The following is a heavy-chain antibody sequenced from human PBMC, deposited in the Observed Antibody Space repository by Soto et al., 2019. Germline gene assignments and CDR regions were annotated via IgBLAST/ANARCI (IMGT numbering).Heavy chain of an antibody. D-gene: IGHD2-2*01. Sequence: SVKVSCKASVGTFGSYAISWVRQAPGQGLEWMGGIIPIFGTANYAQKFQGRVTITADESTSTAYMELSSLRSEDTAVYYCTTTSCHAGPLYYYMDVWGKGTTVTVSS. V-gene: IGHV1-69*13. CDR3: TTTSCHAGPLYYYMDV. CDR2: IIPIFGTA. J-gene: IGHJ6*03. CDR1: VGTFGSYA.